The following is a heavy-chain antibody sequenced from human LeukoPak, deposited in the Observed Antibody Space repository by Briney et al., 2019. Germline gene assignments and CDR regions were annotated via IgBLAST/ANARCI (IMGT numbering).Heavy chain of an antibody. J-gene: IGHJ4*02. V-gene: IGHV1-18*01. CDR2: ISAYNGNT. CDR3: SYSLGNYYDSSGYFRGATYYFDY. Sequence: ASVKVSCKASGYTFTSYGISWVRQAPGQGLEWMGWISAYNGNTNYAQKLQGRVTITADESTSTAYMELSSLRSEDTAVYYCSYSLGNYYDSSGYFRGATYYFDYWGQGTLVTVSS. CDR1: GYTFTSYG. D-gene: IGHD3-22*01.